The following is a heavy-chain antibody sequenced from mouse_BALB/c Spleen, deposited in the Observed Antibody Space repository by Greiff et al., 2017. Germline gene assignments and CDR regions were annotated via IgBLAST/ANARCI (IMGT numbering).Heavy chain of an antibody. D-gene: IGHD1-1*01. CDR3: ARIYYYGSSYYFDY. Sequence: QVTLKESGPGILQPSQTLSLTCSFSGFSLSTSGMGVSWIRQPSGKGLEWLAHIYWDDDKRYNPSLKSRLTISKDTSRNQVFLKITSVDTADTATYYCARIYYYGSSYYFDYWGQGTTLTVSS. CDR1: GFSLSTSGMG. V-gene: IGHV8-12*01. CDR2: IYWDDDK. J-gene: IGHJ2*01.